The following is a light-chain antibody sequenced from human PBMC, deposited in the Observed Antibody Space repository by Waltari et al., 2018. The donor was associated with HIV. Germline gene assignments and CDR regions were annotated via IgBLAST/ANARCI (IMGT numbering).Light chain of an antibody. CDR2: GNN. J-gene: IGLJ1*01. CDR3: QSYDSSLSGYV. Sequence: QSVLTQPPSVSGAPGQRVTLSCPGSSSNIGADYDVHLYQQLPGIAPKLLIHGNNNRPSGVPDRFSGSKSGTSASLAITGLQAEDEAVYSCQSYDSSLSGYVFGTGTKVTVL. V-gene: IGLV1-40*01. CDR1: SSNIGADYD.